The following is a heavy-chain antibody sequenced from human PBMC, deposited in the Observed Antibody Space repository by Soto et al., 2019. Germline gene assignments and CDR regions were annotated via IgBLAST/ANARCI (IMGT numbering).Heavy chain of an antibody. J-gene: IGHJ6*02. Sequence: GGSLRLSCAASGFTFSSYAMSWVRQAPGKGLEWVSAISGSGGSTYYADSVKGRFTISRDNAKNTLYLQMNSLRAEDTAVYYCAKAGVDYGVYYYYGMDVWGQGTTVTVSS. D-gene: IGHD4-17*01. V-gene: IGHV3-23*01. CDR3: AKAGVDYGVYYYYGMDV. CDR1: GFTFSSYA. CDR2: ISGSGGST.